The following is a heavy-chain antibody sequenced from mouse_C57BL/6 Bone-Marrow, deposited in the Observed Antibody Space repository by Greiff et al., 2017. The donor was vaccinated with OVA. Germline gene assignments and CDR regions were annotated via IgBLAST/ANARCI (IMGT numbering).Heavy chain of an antibody. CDR1: GYAFSSSW. J-gene: IGHJ2*01. D-gene: IGHD2-5*01. CDR3: ARLAYYSNSFDY. Sequence: QVQLKQSGPELVKPGASVKISCKASGYAFSSSWMNWVKQRPGKGLEWIGRIYPGDGDTNYNGKFKGKATLTADKSSSTAYMQLSSLTSEDSAVYFCARLAYYSNSFDYWGQGTTLTVSS. CDR2: IYPGDGDT. V-gene: IGHV1-82*01.